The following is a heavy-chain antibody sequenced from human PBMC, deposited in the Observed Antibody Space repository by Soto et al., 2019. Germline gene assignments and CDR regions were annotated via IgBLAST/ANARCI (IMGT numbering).Heavy chain of an antibody. J-gene: IGHJ4*02. V-gene: IGHV1-2*02. Sequence: QLVQSGAEVNKPGASVRVSCKTSGPTFIAYYIHWVRQAPGQGLEWMGWIDPKSGGTTYEQKFLGRVTMTRDTSINTASMDLNRLTSDDTAVYYCAIVYVDVPEWGQGTLITVSS. CDR3: AIVYVDVPE. CDR1: GPTFIAYY. D-gene: IGHD3-16*01. CDR2: IDPKSGGT.